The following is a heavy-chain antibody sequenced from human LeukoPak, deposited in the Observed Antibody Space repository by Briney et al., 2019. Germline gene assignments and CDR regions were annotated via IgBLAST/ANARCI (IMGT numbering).Heavy chain of an antibody. V-gene: IGHV3-33*06. CDR1: GFNFGDYG. J-gene: IGHJ4*02. Sequence: GGSLRLSCAASGFNFGDYGMHWVRQAPGKGLEWLAVIWYDGGRKYYADSVEGRFTTSRDNSKNTLYLQMNSLRAEDTAVYYCAKDNYGDYYFDYWGQGTLVTVSS. CDR3: AKDNYGDYYFDY. D-gene: IGHD4-17*01. CDR2: IWYDGGRK.